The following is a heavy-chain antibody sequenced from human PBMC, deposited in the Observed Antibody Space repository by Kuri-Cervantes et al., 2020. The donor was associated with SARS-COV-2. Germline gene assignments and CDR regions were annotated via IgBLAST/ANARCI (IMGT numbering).Heavy chain of an antibody. CDR2: ISSSSSYI. CDR1: GFTFSSYS. Sequence: ETLSLTCAASGFTFSSYSMNWVRQAPGKGLEWVSSISSSSSYIYYADSVKGRFTISRDNAKNSLYLQMNSLRAEDTAVYYCARDPSAVTPVYWGQGTLVTVSS. D-gene: IGHD4-17*01. CDR3: ARDPSAVTPVY. J-gene: IGHJ4*02. V-gene: IGHV3-21*01.